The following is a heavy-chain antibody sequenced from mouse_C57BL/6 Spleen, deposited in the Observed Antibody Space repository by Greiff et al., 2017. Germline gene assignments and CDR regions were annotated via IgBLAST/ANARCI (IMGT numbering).Heavy chain of an antibody. D-gene: IGHD4-1*01. V-gene: IGHV1-81*01. J-gene: IGHJ1*03. CDR1: GYTFTSYG. CDR2: IYPRSGNT. Sequence: QVQLQQSGAELARPGASVKLSCKASGYTFTSYGISWVKQRTGQGLEWIGEIYPRSGNTYYNEKFKGKATLTADKSSSTAYMELRSLTSEDSEVYFCARRGLGYWYFDVWGTGTTVTVSS. CDR3: ARRGLGYWYFDV.